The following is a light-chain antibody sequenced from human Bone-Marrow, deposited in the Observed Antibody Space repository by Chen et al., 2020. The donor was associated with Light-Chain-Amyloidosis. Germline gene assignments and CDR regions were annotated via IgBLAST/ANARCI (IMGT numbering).Light chain of an antibody. Sequence: SYELPQPPSVSVSPVQTARIPCSGDDLPTKYAYWYQQKPGRAPVLVIHRDTERPAGISERFSGSSSGTTATLTISGVQAEDEADYHCQSADSSGTYEVIFGGGTKLTVL. CDR2: RDT. CDR3: QSADSSGTYEVI. CDR1: DLPTKY. V-gene: IGLV3-25*03. J-gene: IGLJ2*01.